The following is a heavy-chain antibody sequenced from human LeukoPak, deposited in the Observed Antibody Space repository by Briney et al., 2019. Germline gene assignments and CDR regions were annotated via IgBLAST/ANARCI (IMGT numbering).Heavy chain of an antibody. V-gene: IGHV3-11*06. CDR1: GFTFGDYY. CDR2: ISGSSSYT. CDR3: AREYSSGGFDY. Sequence: GGSLRLSCAASGFTFGDYYMTWIGQAPGKGLEWVSYISGSSSYTNYADALKGRFTISRDNAKKSLYLQMNSLRAEDTAVYYCAREYSSGGFDYWGQGTLVTVSS. J-gene: IGHJ4*02. D-gene: IGHD6-19*01.